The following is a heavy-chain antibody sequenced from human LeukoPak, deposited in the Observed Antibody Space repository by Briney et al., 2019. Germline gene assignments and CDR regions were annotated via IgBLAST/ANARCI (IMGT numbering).Heavy chain of an antibody. Sequence: GGSLRLSCAASGLTFSSYAMSWVRQAPGKGLEWVSAISGSGGSTYYADSVKGRFTISRDNSKNTLYLQMNSLRAEDTAVYYCAKEVRPYYGSGSSYWGQGTLVTVSS. CDR2: ISGSGGST. CDR1: GLTFSSYA. CDR3: AKEVRPYYGSGSSY. J-gene: IGHJ4*02. V-gene: IGHV3-23*01. D-gene: IGHD3-10*01.